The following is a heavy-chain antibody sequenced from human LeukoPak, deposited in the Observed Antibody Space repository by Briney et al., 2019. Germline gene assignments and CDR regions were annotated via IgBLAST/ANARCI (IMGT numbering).Heavy chain of an antibody. V-gene: IGHV3-48*03. Sequence: GGSLRLSCAASGFTFSSYDMNWVRLVPGRGLEWLSLINSGGSAIYYADSVKGRFTISRDNTKNSLYLQMNSLRADDTAVYYCAASGVVTGSPHACDIWGQGTTVTVSS. CDR1: GFTFSSYD. J-gene: IGHJ3*02. D-gene: IGHD2-21*02. CDR2: INSGGSAI. CDR3: AASGVVTGSPHACDI.